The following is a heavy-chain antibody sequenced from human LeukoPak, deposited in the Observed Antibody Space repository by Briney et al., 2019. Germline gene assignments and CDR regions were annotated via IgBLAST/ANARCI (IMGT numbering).Heavy chain of an antibody. D-gene: IGHD5-12*01. CDR3: AKSRVGYDY. J-gene: IGHJ4*02. CDR1: GFTFSSYA. V-gene: IGHV3-23*01. CDR2: ISGSGGDT. Sequence: GGSLRLSCAASGFTFSSYAMSWVRQAPGKGLEWVSVISGSGGDTDYADSVKGRFTISRDNSKNTLYLQMNSLRAEDTAIYYCAKSRVGYDYWGQGTLVTVSS.